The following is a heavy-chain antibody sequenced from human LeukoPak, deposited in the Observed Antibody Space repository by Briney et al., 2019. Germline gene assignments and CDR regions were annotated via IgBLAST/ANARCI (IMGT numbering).Heavy chain of an antibody. V-gene: IGHV3-48*04. Sequence: GGSLRLSCAASGFTFSSYSMNWVRQAPGKGLEWVSYISGSSSTVSYADSVKGRFTISRDNAKNSLYLQMNSLRAEDTALYYCAKDPFYDSSGYYFDYWGQGTLVTVSS. CDR2: ISGSSSTV. D-gene: IGHD3-22*01. CDR3: AKDPFYDSSGYYFDY. CDR1: GFTFSSYS. J-gene: IGHJ4*02.